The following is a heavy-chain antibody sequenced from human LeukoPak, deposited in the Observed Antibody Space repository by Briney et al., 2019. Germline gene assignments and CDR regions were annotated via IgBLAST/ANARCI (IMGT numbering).Heavy chain of an antibody. V-gene: IGHV3-23*01. CDR2: ISGNGAFT. D-gene: IGHD6-19*01. Sequence: GGSLRLSCAASGFTFTTYGMSWVRQAPGEGLEWVSAISGNGAFTYYADSVKGRFTISRDNSKNTLYLQMNSLRAEDTAVYYCAKGLMYSSGWYFDYWGQGTLVTFSS. CDR1: GFTFTTYG. CDR3: AKGLMYSSGWYFDY. J-gene: IGHJ4*02.